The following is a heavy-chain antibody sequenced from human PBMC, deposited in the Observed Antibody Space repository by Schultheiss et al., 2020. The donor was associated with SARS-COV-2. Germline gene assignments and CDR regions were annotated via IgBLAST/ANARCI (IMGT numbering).Heavy chain of an antibody. J-gene: IGHJ4*02. V-gene: IGHV3-23*01. Sequence: GGSLRLSCAASGFTFSSYAMSWVRQAPGKGLEWVSAISGSGGSTYYADSVKGRFTISRDNSKNTLYLQMNSLRAEDTAVYYCAKGRAPMVRGGTIDYWGQGTLVTVSS. CDR2: ISGSGGST. CDR3: AKGRAPMVRGGTIDY. D-gene: IGHD3-10*01. CDR1: GFTFSSYA.